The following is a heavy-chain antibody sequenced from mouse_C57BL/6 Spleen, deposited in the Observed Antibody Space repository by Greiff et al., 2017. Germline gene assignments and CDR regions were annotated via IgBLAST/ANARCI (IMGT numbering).Heavy chain of an antibody. CDR1: GYTFTDYY. CDR3: ARWLPYYYAMDY. CDR2: IYPGSGNT. J-gene: IGHJ4*01. V-gene: IGHV1-76*01. Sequence: QVQLKQSGAELVRPGASVKLSCKASGYTFTDYYINWVKQRPGQGLEWIARIYPGSGNTYYNEKFKGKATLTAEKSSSTAYMQLSSLTSEDSAVYFCARWLPYYYAMDYWGQGTSVTVSS.